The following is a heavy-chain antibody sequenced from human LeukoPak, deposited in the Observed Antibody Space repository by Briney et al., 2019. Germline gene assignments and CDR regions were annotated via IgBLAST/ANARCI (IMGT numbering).Heavy chain of an antibody. Sequence: PGGSLRLSCAASGFTFSSYSMNWVCQAPGKGLEWVSSISSSSSYIYYADSVKGRFTISRDNAKNSLYLQMNSLRVEDTAVYYCAKEVPDMVRGVKEAFDIWGQGTMVTVSS. D-gene: IGHD3-10*01. J-gene: IGHJ3*02. CDR3: AKEVPDMVRGVKEAFDI. CDR1: GFTFSSYS. CDR2: ISSSSSYI. V-gene: IGHV3-21*04.